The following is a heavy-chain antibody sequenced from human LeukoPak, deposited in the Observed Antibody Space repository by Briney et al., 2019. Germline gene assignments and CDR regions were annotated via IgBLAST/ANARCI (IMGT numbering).Heavy chain of an antibody. D-gene: IGHD3-10*01. V-gene: IGHV4-34*01. CDR1: GGSFSGYY. CDR3: ARGRGTMVRGGGYYFDY. CDR2: INHSGST. Sequence: SETLSFTCAVYGGSFSGYYWSWIRQPPGKGLEWIGEINHSGSTNYNPSLKSRVTISVDTSKNQFSLKLSSVTAADTAVYYCARGRGTMVRGGGYYFDYWGQGTLVTVSS. J-gene: IGHJ4*02.